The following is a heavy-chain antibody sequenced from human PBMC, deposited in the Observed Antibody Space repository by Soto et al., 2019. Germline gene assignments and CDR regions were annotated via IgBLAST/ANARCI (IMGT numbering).Heavy chain of an antibody. D-gene: IGHD2-21*02. CDR1: GFSFNNYA. V-gene: IGHV3-30-3*01. J-gene: IGHJ4*02. CDR2: ISFDGSNK. Sequence: QVQLVESGGGVVQPGKSRRLSCAASGFSFNNYAIHWVRQGPGKGLEWVAVISFDGSNKFYADSVKGRFTISTDNPKNIVFLQMDSLRTEDTALYYCARGATAIPTPLGYWGQGALVTVSS. CDR3: ARGATAIPTPLGY.